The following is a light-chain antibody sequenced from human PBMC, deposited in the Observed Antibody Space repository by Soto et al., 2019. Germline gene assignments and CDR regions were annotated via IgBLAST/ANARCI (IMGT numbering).Light chain of an antibody. J-gene: IGKJ4*02. Sequence: DIQMTQSPSTLAASVGDSVTITCRASQSLSPWLAWYQQKPGKAPTLLIYEASSLEGGAPSRFSGSGSGTDFNITISSLQPDDFATYYCQQYNAYPLTFGGGTTVEIK. CDR1: QSLSPW. V-gene: IGKV1-5*03. CDR2: EAS. CDR3: QQYNAYPLT.